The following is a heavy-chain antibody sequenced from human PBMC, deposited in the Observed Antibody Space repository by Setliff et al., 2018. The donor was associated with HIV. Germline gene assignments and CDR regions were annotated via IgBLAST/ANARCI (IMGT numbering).Heavy chain of an antibody. CDR1: GGSLSGYY. V-gene: IGHV4-34*09. Sequence: SETLSLTCAVYGGSLSGYYWSWIRQTPGKGLEWIGEVHYSGRTAYNPSLQSRASISVDTSKNHFSLKLNSVTAADTAVYYCARDRSRISITWGQGMLVTVSS. J-gene: IGHJ5*02. CDR2: VHYSGRT. D-gene: IGHD3-3*01. CDR3: ARDRSRISIT.